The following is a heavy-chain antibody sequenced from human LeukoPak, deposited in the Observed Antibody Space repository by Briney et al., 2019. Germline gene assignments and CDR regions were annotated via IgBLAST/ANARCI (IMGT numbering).Heavy chain of an antibody. D-gene: IGHD1-26*01. CDR3: ARGPGGSYPMSYFQH. Sequence: GGSLRLSCAASGFTFSSYAMHWVRQAPGKGLEWVAVISYDGSNKYYADSVKGRFTISRDNSKNTLYLQMNSLRAEDTAVYYCARGPGGSYPMSYFQHWGQGTLVTVSS. V-gene: IGHV3-30-3*01. J-gene: IGHJ1*01. CDR1: GFTFSSYA. CDR2: ISYDGSNK.